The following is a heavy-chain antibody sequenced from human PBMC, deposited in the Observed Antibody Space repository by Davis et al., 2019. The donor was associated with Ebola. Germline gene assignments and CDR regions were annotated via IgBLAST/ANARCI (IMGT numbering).Heavy chain of an antibody. D-gene: IGHD2-2*01. J-gene: IGHJ3*02. V-gene: IGHV1-2*04. CDR3: ARVRSTTSSNDAFDI. CDR1: GYTFTDYY. Sequence: AASVKVSCKASGYTFTDYYMHWVRQAPGQGLEWMGWINLNSGSTNYAQKFEAWVTMTRDTSISTVYMELSRLRSDDTALYYCARVRSTTSSNDAFDIWGQGTMITVSS. CDR2: INLNSGST.